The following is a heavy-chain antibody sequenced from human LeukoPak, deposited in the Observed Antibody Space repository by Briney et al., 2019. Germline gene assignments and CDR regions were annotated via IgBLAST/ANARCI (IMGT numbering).Heavy chain of an antibody. CDR3: ARDDSTNPGYNWFDP. J-gene: IGHJ5*02. CDR2: ISAYNGNT. CDR1: GYTFTSYG. D-gene: IGHD3-22*01. Sequence: ASVKVSCKASGYTFTSYGISWVRQAPGQGLEWMGWISAYNGNTNYAQKLQGRATMTTDTSTSTAYMELRSLRSDDTAVYYCARDDSTNPGYNWFDPWGQGTLVTVSS. V-gene: IGHV1-18*01.